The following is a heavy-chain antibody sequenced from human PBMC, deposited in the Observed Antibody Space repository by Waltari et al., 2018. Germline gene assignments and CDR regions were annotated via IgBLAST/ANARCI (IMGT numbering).Heavy chain of an antibody. CDR2: IYYSGST. CDR3: ARDPPVSSIAAQDWFDP. Sequence: QLQLQESGPGLVKPSETLSLTYTVSGGSISSSSYYWGWIRQPPGKGLEWIGSIYYSGSTYYNPSLKSRVTISVDTSKNQFSLKLSSVTAADMAVYYCARDPPVSSIAAQDWFDPWGQGTLVTVSS. V-gene: IGHV4-39*07. D-gene: IGHD6-6*01. J-gene: IGHJ5*02. CDR1: GGSISSSSYY.